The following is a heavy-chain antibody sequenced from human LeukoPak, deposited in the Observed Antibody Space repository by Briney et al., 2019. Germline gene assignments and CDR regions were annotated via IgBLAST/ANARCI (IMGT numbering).Heavy chain of an antibody. J-gene: IGHJ4*02. V-gene: IGHV3-30*18. D-gene: IGHD3-22*01. CDR3: AKDHPTYYYDSSGYSTIDY. CDR2: ISYDGSNK. Sequence: PGGSLRLSCAASGFTFSSHGMHWVRQAPGKGLEWVAVISYDGSNKYYADSVKGRFTISRDNSKNTLYLQMNSLRAEDTAVYYCAKDHPTYYYDSSGYSTIDYWGQGTLVTVSS. CDR1: GFTFSSHG.